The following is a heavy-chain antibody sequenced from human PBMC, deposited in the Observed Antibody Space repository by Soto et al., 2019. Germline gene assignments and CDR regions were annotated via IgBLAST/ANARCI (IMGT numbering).Heavy chain of an antibody. Sequence: EVQLVESGGGLVKPGGSLRLSCAASGFTFSSYSMNWVRQAPGKGLEWVSSISSSSSYIYYADSVKGRFTISRDNAKNSLYLQMNSLRAEDTAVYYCARAESVVVVPAAMTGTYYYYGMDVW. CDR2: ISSSSSYI. CDR1: GFTFSSYS. D-gene: IGHD2-2*01. CDR3: ARAESVVVVPAAMTGTYYYYGMDV. J-gene: IGHJ6*01. V-gene: IGHV3-21*01.